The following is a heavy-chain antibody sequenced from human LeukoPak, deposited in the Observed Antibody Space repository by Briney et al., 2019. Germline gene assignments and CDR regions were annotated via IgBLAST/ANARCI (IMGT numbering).Heavy chain of an antibody. V-gene: IGHV4-4*07. D-gene: IGHD6-13*01. CDR3: ARQIASAGTAGFDF. Sequence: SETLSLTCTVSGGSICSYYWSWIRQPAGKGLEWIGRIYSTGSTNYNPSLKSRVTMSVDTSKNQFSLRLRSVTAADTAVYYCARQIASAGTAGFDFWGQGALVTVSS. CDR1: GGSICSYY. J-gene: IGHJ4*02. CDR2: IYSTGST.